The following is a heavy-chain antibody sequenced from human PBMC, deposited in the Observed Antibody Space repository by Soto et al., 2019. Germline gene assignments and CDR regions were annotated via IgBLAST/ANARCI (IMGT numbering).Heavy chain of an antibody. CDR2: INAGNGNT. J-gene: IGHJ5*02. CDR1: GYTFTSYA. Sequence: ASVKVSCKASGYTFTSYAMHWVRQAPGQRLEWMGWINAGNGNTKYSQKFQGRVTITRDTSASTAYMELSSLRSEDTAVYYCARAISLDFWSGRTQNWFDPWGQGTLVTVSS. V-gene: IGHV1-3*01. D-gene: IGHD3-3*01. CDR3: ARAISLDFWSGRTQNWFDP.